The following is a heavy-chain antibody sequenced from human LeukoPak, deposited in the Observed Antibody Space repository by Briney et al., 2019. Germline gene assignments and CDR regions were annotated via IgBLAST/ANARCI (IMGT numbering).Heavy chain of an antibody. V-gene: IGHV3-21*01. CDR3: ARDLKESSRWTLPIDY. J-gene: IGHJ4*02. CDR2: ISSSSSYI. CDR1: GFTFSSYS. Sequence: KSGGSLRLSCAASGFTFSSYSMNWVRQAPGKGLEWVSSISSSSSYIYYADSVKGRFTISRDNAKNSLYLRMNSLRAEDTAVYYCARDLKESSRWTLPIDYWGQGTLVTVSS. D-gene: IGHD6-13*01.